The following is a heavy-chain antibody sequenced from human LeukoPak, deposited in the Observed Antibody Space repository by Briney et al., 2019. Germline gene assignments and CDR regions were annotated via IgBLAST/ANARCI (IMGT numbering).Heavy chain of an antibody. CDR1: GFIFSNYW. Sequence: PGGSLRPSCSASGFIFSNYWMTWVRQAPGKGLEWVANIKQDGSEKYYVDSVKGRFTISRDNAKKSLYLQMNSLRAEDTAVYFCARDMIILQSWGQGTLVTVSS. D-gene: IGHD3-16*01. J-gene: IGHJ5*02. V-gene: IGHV3-7*04. CDR2: IKQDGSEK. CDR3: ARDMIILQS.